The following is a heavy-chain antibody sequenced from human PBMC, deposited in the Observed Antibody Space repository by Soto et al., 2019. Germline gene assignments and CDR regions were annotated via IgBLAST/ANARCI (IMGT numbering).Heavy chain of an antibody. J-gene: IGHJ4*02. CDR1: GGSISSGDYY. CDR3: AREPHIGKWFGELFPYMSPYFDY. V-gene: IGHV4-30-4*01. Sequence: PSETLSLTCTVSGGSISSGDYYWSWIRQPPGKGLEWIGYIYYSGSTYYNPSLKSRVTISVDTSKNQFSLKLSSVTAADTAVYYCAREPHIGKWFGELFPYMSPYFDYWGQGTLVTVSS. CDR2: IYYSGST. D-gene: IGHD3-10*01.